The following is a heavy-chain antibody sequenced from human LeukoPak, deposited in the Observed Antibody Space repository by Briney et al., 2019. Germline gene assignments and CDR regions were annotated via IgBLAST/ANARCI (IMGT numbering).Heavy chain of an antibody. V-gene: IGHV1-46*01. Sequence: GASVKVSCKASGYTFTSYYMHWVRQAPGQGLEWMGIINPSGGSTSYAQKFQGRVTMTRDTSTSTVYMELSSLRSEDTAVYYCARSQPRAYSYDWEGSHYWGQGTLVTVSS. CDR3: ARSQPRAYSYDWEGSHY. D-gene: IGHD5-18*01. J-gene: IGHJ4*02. CDR1: GYTFTSYY. CDR2: INPSGGST.